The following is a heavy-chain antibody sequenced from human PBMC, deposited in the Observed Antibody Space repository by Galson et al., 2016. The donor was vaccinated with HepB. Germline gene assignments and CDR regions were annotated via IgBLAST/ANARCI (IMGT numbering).Heavy chain of an antibody. D-gene: IGHD1-26*01. CDR1: GFNFNIYL. CDR2: SSSGGATT. J-gene: IGHJ3*01. Sequence: SLRLSCATSGFNFNIYLMSWVRQAPRKGLEWVSSSSSGGATTHYAESVKGRFTISRDNSKKTVYLEMSSLRVEDTALYYCVKDERAYTGRFDAFDVWGQGTMVTVSS. CDR3: VKDERAYTGRFDAFDV. V-gene: IGHV3-23*01.